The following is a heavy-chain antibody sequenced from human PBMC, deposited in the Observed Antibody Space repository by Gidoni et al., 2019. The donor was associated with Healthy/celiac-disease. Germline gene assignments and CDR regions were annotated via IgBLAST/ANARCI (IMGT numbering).Heavy chain of an antibody. CDR2: IWYDGSNK. V-gene: IGHV3-33*08. CDR1: GFPFSSYG. Sequence: QVQLVESGGGVVQPGRSLRLSCAASGFPFSSYGMHWVRQAPGKGLEWVEVIWYDGSNKDYADSVKGRFTISRDNSKNTLYLQMNSLRAEDTAVYYCARRPCGGDCSPNDAFDIWGQGTMVTVSS. J-gene: IGHJ3*02. D-gene: IGHD2-21*02. CDR3: ARRPCGGDCSPNDAFDI.